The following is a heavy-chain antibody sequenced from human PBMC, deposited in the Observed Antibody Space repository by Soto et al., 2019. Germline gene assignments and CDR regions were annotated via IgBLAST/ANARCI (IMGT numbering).Heavy chain of an antibody. Sequence: PGGSLRLSCAASGFTFSSYAMSWVRQAPGKGLEWVSVIRSSGDRTYYADSVKGRFTISRDNSKNTLYMQMNSLRAEDTAVYYCAKQQGPGTPYYYDMDVWGQGTTVTVSS. V-gene: IGHV3-23*01. J-gene: IGHJ6*02. CDR3: AKQQGPGTPYYYDMDV. CDR1: GFTFSSYA. CDR2: IRSSGDRT. D-gene: IGHD1-1*01.